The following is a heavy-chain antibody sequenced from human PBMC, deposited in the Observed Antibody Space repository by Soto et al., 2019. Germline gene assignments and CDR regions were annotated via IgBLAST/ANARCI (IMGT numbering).Heavy chain of an antibody. Sequence: GGSLRLSCAASGFTFSTYWMSWVRQAPGKGLEWVAVISYDGYLKYYVDAVKGRFTVARDNSKNTLFLEMNSLRVEDTAVYFCAKDFKVSGSHYGTLNYYYGMDVWGQGTTVTVSS. D-gene: IGHD3-10*01. J-gene: IGHJ6*02. CDR3: AKDFKVSGSHYGTLNYYYGMDV. V-gene: IGHV3-30*18. CDR2: ISYDGYLK. CDR1: GFTFSTYW.